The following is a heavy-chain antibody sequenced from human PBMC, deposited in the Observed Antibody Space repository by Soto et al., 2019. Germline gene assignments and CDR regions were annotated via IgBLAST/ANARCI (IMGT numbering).Heavy chain of an antibody. CDR1: GGTFSSYA. CDR2: IIPIFGTA. V-gene: IGHV1-69*01. Sequence: QVQLVQSGAEVMKPGSSVKVSCKASGGTFSSYAISWVRQAPGQGLEWMGGIIPIFGTANYAQKFQGRVTITADESTSTAYMELSSLRSEDTAVYYCARGAGYCSGGSCQPNFDYWGQGTLVTVSS. CDR3: ARGAGYCSGGSCQPNFDY. D-gene: IGHD2-15*01. J-gene: IGHJ4*02.